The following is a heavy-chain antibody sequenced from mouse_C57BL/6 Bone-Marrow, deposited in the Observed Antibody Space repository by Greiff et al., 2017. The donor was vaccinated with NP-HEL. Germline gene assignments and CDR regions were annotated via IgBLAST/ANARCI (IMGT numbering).Heavy chain of an antibody. J-gene: IGHJ3*01. D-gene: IGHD1-1*01. CDR3: DYYGSSPWFAY. Sequence: QVQLKESGPELVKPGASVKLSCKASGYTFTSYDINWVKQRPGQGLEWIGWIYPRDGSTKYNEKFKGKATLTVDTSSSTAYMELHSLTSEDSAVYFWDYYGSSPWFAYWGQGTLVTVSA. CDR2: IYPRDGST. CDR1: GYTFTSYD. V-gene: IGHV1-85*01.